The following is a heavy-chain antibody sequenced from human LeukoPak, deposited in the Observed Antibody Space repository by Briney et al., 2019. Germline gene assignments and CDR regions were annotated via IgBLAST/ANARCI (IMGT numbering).Heavy chain of an antibody. J-gene: IGHJ6*03. CDR2: ISSGGGST. D-gene: IGHD1-26*01. CDR3: AKERGALKQDYYMDV. V-gene: IGHV3-23*01. Sequence: PGGSLRLSCAASGFTFTCCAMSWVRQAPGKGLEWVSLISSGGGSTYYADSVKGRFTISRDNSKNTLYLQMNSLRAEDTAVYYCAKERGALKQDYYMDVWGKGTTITVSS. CDR1: GFTFTCCA.